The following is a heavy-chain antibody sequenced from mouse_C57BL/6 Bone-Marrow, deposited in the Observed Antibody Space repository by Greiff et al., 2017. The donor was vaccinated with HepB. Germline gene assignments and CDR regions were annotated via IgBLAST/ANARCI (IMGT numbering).Heavy chain of an antibody. V-gene: IGHV5-4*01. CDR1: GFTFSSYA. J-gene: IGHJ3*01. D-gene: IGHD1-1*01. CDR2: ISDGGSYT. Sequence: EVQRVESGGGLVKPGGSLKLSCAASGFTFSSYAMSWVRQTPEKRLEWVATISDGGSYTYYPDNVKGRFTISRDNAKNNLYLQMSHLKSEDTAMYYCARDHYYGSSSWFAYWCQGTLVTVSA. CDR3: ARDHYYGSSSWFAY.